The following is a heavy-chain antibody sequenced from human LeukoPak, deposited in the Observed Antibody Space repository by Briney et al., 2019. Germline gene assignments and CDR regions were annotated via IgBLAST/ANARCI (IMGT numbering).Heavy chain of an antibody. J-gene: IGHJ5*02. D-gene: IGHD2-2*01. CDR2: INPNSGGT. CDR3: ARADIVVVPAAMDWFDP. CDR1: GYTFTGYY. V-gene: IGHV1-2*02. Sequence: ASVKVSCKASGYTFTGYYMHWVRQAPGQGLEWMGWINPNSGGTNYAQKFQGRVTMTRDTSISTAYMELSRLRSDDTAVYYCARADIVVVPAAMDWFDPWGQGTLVTVSS.